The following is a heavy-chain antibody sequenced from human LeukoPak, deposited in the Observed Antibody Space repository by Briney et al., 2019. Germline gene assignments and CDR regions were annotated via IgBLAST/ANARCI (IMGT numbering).Heavy chain of an antibody. CDR3: ARNGGWSLVDY. D-gene: IGHD6-19*01. CDR2: IYYSGST. J-gene: IGHJ4*02. CDR1: GGSISSYY. Sequence: SETLSLTCTASGGSISSYYWSWIRQPPGKGLEWIGYIYYSGSTNYNPSLKSRVTISVDTSKNQFSLKLSSVTAADTAVYYCARNGGWSLVDYWGQGTLVTVSS. V-gene: IGHV4-59*01.